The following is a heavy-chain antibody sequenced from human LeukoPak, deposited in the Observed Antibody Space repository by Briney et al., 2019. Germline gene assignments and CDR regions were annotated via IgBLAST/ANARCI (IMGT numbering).Heavy chain of an antibody. V-gene: IGHV4-39*01. CDR3: ARYPIKDCSSTSCYRRGWFDP. CDR2: IYYSGST. D-gene: IGHD2-2*02. Sequence: SETLSLTCTVSGGSISSSSYYWGWIRQPPGKGLEWIGSIYYSGSTYYNPSLKSRVTISVDTSKNQFSLKLSSVTAADTAVYYCARYPIKDCSSTSCYRRGWFDPWGQGTLVTVSS. CDR1: GGSISSSSYY. J-gene: IGHJ5*02.